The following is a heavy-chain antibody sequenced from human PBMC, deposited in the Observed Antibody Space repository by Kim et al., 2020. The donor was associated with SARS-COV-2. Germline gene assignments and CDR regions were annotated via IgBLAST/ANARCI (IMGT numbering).Heavy chain of an antibody. CDR1: GYTFTSYY. CDR3: ARGDRLLTPHYYYYGMDV. Sequence: ASVKVSCKASGYTFTSYYMHWVRQAPGQGLEWMGIINPSGGSTSYAQKFQGRVTMTRDTSTSTVYMELSSLRSEDTAVYYCARGDRLLTPHYYYYGMDVWGQGTTVTVSS. J-gene: IGHJ6*02. CDR2: INPSGGST. D-gene: IGHD2-21*02. V-gene: IGHV1-46*01.